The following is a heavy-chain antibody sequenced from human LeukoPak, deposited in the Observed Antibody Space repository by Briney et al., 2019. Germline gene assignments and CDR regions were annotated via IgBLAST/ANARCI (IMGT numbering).Heavy chain of an antibody. CDR2: INPSGGST. Sequence: ASVKVSCKASGGTFSSYAISWVRQAPGQGLEWMGIINPSGGSTSYAQKFQGRVTMTRDTSTSTVYMELSSLRSEDTAVYYCARSVRDGQNDYWGQGTLVTVSS. J-gene: IGHJ4*02. D-gene: IGHD5-24*01. V-gene: IGHV1-46*01. CDR1: GGTFSSYA. CDR3: ARSVRDGQNDY.